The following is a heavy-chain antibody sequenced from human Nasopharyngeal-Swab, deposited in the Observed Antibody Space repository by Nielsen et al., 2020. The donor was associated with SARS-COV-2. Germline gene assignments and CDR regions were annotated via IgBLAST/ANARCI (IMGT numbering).Heavy chain of an antibody. CDR2: VYHSGST. J-gene: IGHJ6*03. V-gene: IGHV4-38-2*01. CDR1: GYSISSDNY. D-gene: IGHD1-1*01. CDR3: GRHGAGTGGNRVYYYYYVNV. Sequence: SQTLSLTCAVSGYSISSDNYCAWIRQSSGKGLEWIGSVYHSGSTYYNPSLKSRATISVDTSNNQFSLKLTSVTAADTAVYYCGRHGAGTGGNRVYYYYYVNVWGKGTTVTVSS.